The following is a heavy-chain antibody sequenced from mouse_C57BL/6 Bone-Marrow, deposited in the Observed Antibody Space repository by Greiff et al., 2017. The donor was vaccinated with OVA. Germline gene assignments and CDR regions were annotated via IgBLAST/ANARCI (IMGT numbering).Heavy chain of an antibody. CDR1: GYTFTSYW. Sequence: VQLQQPGAELVMPGASVKLSCKASGYTFTSYWMHWVKQRPGQGLEWIGEIDPSDSYTNYNQKFKGKSTLTVDKSSSTAYMQLSSLTSEDSAVYYCARERAAQATFFAYWGQGTLVTVSA. CDR3: ARERAAQATFFAY. D-gene: IGHD3-2*02. CDR2: IDPSDSYT. J-gene: IGHJ3*01. V-gene: IGHV1-69*01.